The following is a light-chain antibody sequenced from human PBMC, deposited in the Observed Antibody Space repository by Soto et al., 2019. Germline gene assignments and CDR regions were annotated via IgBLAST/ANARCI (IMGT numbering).Light chain of an antibody. CDR1: QSVTNSY. CDR3: QHYSLSPGLFT. CDR2: GAS. Sequence: EIVLTQSPGTLSLSPGERATLSCRASQSVTNSYLAWYQQKPGQAPRLLIYGASTRATGIPDRFSGSGSGTDFTLTISRLDPEDVAVYYCQHYSLSPGLFTFGPGTKVDIK. V-gene: IGKV3-20*01. J-gene: IGKJ3*01.